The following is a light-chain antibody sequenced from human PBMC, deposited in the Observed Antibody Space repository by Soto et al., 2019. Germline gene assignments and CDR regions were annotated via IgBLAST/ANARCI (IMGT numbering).Light chain of an antibody. Sequence: EIVLTQSPATLSLSPGERATLSCRASQSVSTYLAWYQQKPGQAPRLLIYDASNRATGIPARFSGSGSGTDFTLTISRLVPEDFAVYDCQKRCNSLTFGRGTKVEIK. CDR3: QKRCNSLT. CDR1: QSVSTY. CDR2: DAS. V-gene: IGKV3-11*01. J-gene: IGKJ4*01.